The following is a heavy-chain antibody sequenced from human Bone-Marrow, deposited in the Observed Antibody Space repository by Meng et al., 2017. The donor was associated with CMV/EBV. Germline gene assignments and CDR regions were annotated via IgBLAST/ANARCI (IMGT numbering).Heavy chain of an antibody. CDR2: IHHSGST. V-gene: IGHV4-34*01. Sequence: GSLSLSCAVYGGSFSGYYWSWIRQPPGKGLEWIGEIHHSGSTNYHPSLKRRVTISVDTSKTQFSLELSSVTAADTAVYYFAKTHEYGGNSVLDYWGQGTLVAVSS. D-gene: IGHD4-23*01. CDR3: AKTHEYGGNSVLDY. J-gene: IGHJ4*02. CDR1: GGSFSGYY.